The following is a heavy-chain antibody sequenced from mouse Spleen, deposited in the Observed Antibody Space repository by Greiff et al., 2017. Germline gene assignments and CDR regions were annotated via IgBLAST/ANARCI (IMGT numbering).Heavy chain of an antibody. D-gene: IGHD1-1*02. CDR2: ISHGGGST. J-gene: IGHJ2*01. Sequence: EVKVVESGGGLVQPGGSVKLSCAASGFTFSSYTMSWVRQSPEQGLEWVGYISHGGGSTYYPETFKGRVTISRDNAKNTLYLQMSSLKSEDTAMYYCARQGGYYFDYWGQGTTLTVSS. CDR1: GFTFSSYT. V-gene: IGHV5-12-2*01. CDR3: ARQGGYYFDY.